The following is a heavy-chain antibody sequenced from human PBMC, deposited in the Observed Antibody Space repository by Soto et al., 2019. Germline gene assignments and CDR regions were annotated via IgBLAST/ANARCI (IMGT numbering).Heavy chain of an antibody. CDR2: ISGSGGST. D-gene: IGHD3-10*01. Sequence: GGSLRLSCAASGFTFSSYAMSWARQAPGKGLEWVSAISGSGGSTYYADSVKGRFTISRDNSKNTLYLQMNSLRAEDTAVYYCAKDLFGELFPNWFDPWGQGTLVTVSS. J-gene: IGHJ5*02. CDR1: GFTFSSYA. V-gene: IGHV3-23*01. CDR3: AKDLFGELFPNWFDP.